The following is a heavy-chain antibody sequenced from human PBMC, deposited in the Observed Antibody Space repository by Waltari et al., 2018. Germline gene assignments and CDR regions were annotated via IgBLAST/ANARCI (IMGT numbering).Heavy chain of an antibody. J-gene: IGHJ4*02. CDR1: GFAFRSYA. CDR2: IYSGGST. Sequence: EVQLLESGGSLVQPGGSLRLSCAAAGFAFRSYAMGWVRQAPGKGLEWVSVIYSGGSTYYADSVKGRFTISRDNSKNTLYLKMNSLRAEDTAVYYGATSTRREGGWGQGTLVTVSS. D-gene: IGHD3-16*01. CDR3: ATSTRREGG. V-gene: IGHV3-23*03.